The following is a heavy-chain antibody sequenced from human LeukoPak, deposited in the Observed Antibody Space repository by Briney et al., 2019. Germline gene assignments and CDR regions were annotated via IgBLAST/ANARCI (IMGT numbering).Heavy chain of an antibody. Sequence: SETLSLTCTVSGGSISSYYWSWLRQPPGKGLEWIGYIYYSGSTNYNPSLKSRVTMSVDTSKSQFSLKLSSVTAADTALYYCARHHYASGTHTPYYFDFWGQGTLVTVSS. D-gene: IGHD3-10*01. V-gene: IGHV4-59*01. CDR1: GGSISSYY. CDR2: IYYSGST. CDR3: ARHHYASGTHTPYYFDF. J-gene: IGHJ4*02.